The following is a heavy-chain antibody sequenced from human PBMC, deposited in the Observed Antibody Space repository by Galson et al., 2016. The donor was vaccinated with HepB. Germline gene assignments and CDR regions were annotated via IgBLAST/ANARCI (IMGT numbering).Heavy chain of an antibody. CDR3: ARHGGCSSTTCQGWFDP. D-gene: IGHD2-2*01. Sequence: QSGAEVKKPGESLKISCRGSGYSFTSYWISWVRQMPGKGLEWMGRIDPSDSSTKYSPSFQGHVTISVDNSISTAYLQWSSLQASDTAMYYCARHGGCSSTTCQGWFDPWGQGTLVTVFS. CDR1: GYSFTSYW. CDR2: IDPSDSST. V-gene: IGHV5-10-1*01. J-gene: IGHJ5*02.